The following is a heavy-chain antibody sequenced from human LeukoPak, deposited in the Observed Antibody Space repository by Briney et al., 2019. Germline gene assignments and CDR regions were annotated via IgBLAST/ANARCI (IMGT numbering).Heavy chain of an antibody. CDR3: ARKGGTYGYAY. V-gene: IGHV3-7*01. D-gene: IGHD5-18*01. Sequence: PGGSLRLSCAASGFTFSGYWMSWVRQPPGKGLERVANIKQDGSEKYYVDSVKGRFTISRDNAENSLYLQMNSLRVEDTAVYYCARKGGTYGYAYWGQGTLVTVSS. J-gene: IGHJ4*02. CDR2: IKQDGSEK. CDR1: GFTFSGYW.